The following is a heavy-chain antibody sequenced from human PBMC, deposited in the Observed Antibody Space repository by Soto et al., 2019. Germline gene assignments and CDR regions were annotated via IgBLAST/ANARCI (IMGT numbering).Heavy chain of an antibody. V-gene: IGHV4-59*01. CDR2: IYYSGST. Sequence: SETLSLTCTVSGGSSSSYYWSWIRQPPGKGLEWIGYIYYSGSTNYNPSLKSRVTISVDTSKNQFSLKLSSVTAADTAVYYCARSLFIAVAGTGWYFDLWGRGTLVTVSS. J-gene: IGHJ2*01. D-gene: IGHD6-19*01. CDR3: ARSLFIAVAGTGWYFDL. CDR1: GGSSSSYY.